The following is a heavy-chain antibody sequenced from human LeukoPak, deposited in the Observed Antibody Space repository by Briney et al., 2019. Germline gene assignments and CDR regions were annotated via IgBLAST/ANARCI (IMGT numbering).Heavy chain of an antibody. Sequence: GSLRLSCAASGFTFISYGMHWVRQAPGKGLEWVAFIRYDGSNKYYADSVKGRFTISRDNSKNTLYLQMNSLRAEDTAVYYCARDQERYFDWLSHYYYYYYMDVWGKGTTVTVSS. J-gene: IGHJ6*03. D-gene: IGHD3-9*01. CDR1: GFTFISYG. CDR3: ARDQERYFDWLSHYYYYYYMDV. CDR2: IRYDGSNK. V-gene: IGHV3-30*02.